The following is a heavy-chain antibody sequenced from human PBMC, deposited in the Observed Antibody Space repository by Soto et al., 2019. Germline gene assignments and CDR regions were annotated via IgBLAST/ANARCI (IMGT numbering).Heavy chain of an antibody. CDR3: XXXXXYGGNSGGFDY. J-gene: IGHJ4*02. D-gene: IGHD2-21*02. CDR2: ISFDGSKI. V-gene: IGHV3-30*14. Sequence: QVQLVESGGGVVQPGRSLRLSCAASGFNFRRYAMHWVRQAPGKGLEWVAVISFDGSKIYYTDSVKGRFTISRDNSKNTLSLXXXXXXXXXXAXXXXXXXXXYGGNSGGFDYWGQGTLVTVSS. CDR1: GFNFRRYA.